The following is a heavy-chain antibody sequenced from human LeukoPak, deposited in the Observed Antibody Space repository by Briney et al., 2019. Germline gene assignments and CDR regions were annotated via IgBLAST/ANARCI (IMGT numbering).Heavy chain of an antibody. J-gene: IGHJ4*02. CDR3: ARGGRGYCSSSSCYFDS. D-gene: IGHD2-2*01. CDR2: TYYGSKWFN. CDR1: GDSVSINSAA. V-gene: IGHV6-1*01. Sequence: SQTLSLTCAISGDSVSINSAAWNWIRQSPSRGLEWLGRTYYGSKWFNDYAVSVRGRILINPDTSKNQFSLQLNSVTPEDTAIYYCARGGRGYCSSSSCYFDSWGQGALVTVSS.